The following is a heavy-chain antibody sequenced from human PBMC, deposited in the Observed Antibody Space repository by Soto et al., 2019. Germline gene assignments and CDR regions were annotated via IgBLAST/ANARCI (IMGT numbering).Heavy chain of an antibody. CDR1: GFAVSTNY. V-gene: IGHV3-53*01. CDR2: LYSGGNT. J-gene: IGHJ6*02. CDR3: ARDKNGLDV. Sequence: EVQLVESGGGLIQPGGSLKLSCAASGFAVSTNYMTWVRQAPGKGLEWVSVLYSGGNTYYADSVKGRFTIPRDNSKNTLYLQMNSLRAEDTAVYYCARDKNGLDVWGQGTKVTVSS.